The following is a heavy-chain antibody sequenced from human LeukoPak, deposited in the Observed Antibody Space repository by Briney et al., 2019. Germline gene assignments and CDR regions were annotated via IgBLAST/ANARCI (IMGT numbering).Heavy chain of an antibody. CDR2: INWNGGST. CDR3: ARGDSYGSGSSGGDY. CDR1: GFTFDDYG. D-gene: IGHD3-10*01. V-gene: IGHV3-20*04. J-gene: IGHJ4*02. Sequence: RPGGSLNLSCAASGFTFDDYGMSWVRRAPGKGLEWVSGINWNGGSTCYADSVKGRFTISRDNARNSWFLQMTSLRAEDTALYSCARGDSYGSGSSGGDYWGQGTLVTVSS.